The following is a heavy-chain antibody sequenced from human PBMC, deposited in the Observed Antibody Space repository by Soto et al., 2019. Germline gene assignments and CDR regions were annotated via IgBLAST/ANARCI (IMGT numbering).Heavy chain of an antibody. CDR2: IYYSGTT. CDR1: GGSISSGAYY. J-gene: IGHJ3*02. CDR3: ARNPSHLCASTSCHAFDI. D-gene: IGHD2-2*01. Sequence: SETLSLTCSVSGGSISSGAYYRNWIRQHPRKGLEWIGYIYYSGTTYYNPSLGSRVSISADTSKNQFSLKLNSVTVADTAVYYCARNPSHLCASTSCHAFDIWGQGTMVTVSS. V-gene: IGHV4-31*03.